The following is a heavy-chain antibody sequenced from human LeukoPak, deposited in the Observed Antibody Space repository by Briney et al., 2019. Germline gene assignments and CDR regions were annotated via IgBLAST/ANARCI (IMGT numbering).Heavy chain of an antibody. CDR1: GFTFSSYW. CDR2: LQQDGSSK. D-gene: IGHD3-3*01. Sequence: GGSLRLSCAASGFTFSSYWMSWVRQAPGKVLEWVATLQQDGSSKYYVDSVKGRFTISRDNAKNSLYLQMNSLRAEDTAVYYCERVRSGYYYGYWGQGALVTVCS. CDR3: ERVRSGYYYGY. J-gene: IGHJ4*02. V-gene: IGHV3-7*01.